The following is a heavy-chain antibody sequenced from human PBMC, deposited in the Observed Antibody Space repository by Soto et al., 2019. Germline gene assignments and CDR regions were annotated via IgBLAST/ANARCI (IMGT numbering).Heavy chain of an antibody. CDR3: TQGVYDTTGWFDP. CDR1: RDTFTSYS. J-gene: IGHJ5*02. V-gene: IGHV1-69*01. D-gene: IGHD3-22*01. CDR2: IIPIFGTA. Sequence: QVPLVQSGAEVKKPGSSLNISCKASRDTFTSYSINWVRQAPGQGLEWMGGIIPIFGTANYAQKFKDRVTITADESTNTAYMALTSLRPDDTAVYYCTQGVYDTTGWFDPWGQGTLVTVSS.